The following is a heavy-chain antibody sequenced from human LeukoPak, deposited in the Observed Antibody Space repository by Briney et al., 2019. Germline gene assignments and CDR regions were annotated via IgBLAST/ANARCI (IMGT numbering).Heavy chain of an antibody. V-gene: IGHV4-61*02. J-gene: IGHJ5*02. CDR2: IYTSGGT. CDR3: ARDRLEWLLGLDP. CDR1: GGSISSGSYY. Sequence: SETLSLTCTASGGSISSGSYYWSWIRQPAGKGLEWIGRIYTSGGTNYNPSLKSRVTISVDTSKNQFSLKLSSVTAADTAVYYCARDRLEWLLGLDPWGQGTLVTVSS. D-gene: IGHD3-3*01.